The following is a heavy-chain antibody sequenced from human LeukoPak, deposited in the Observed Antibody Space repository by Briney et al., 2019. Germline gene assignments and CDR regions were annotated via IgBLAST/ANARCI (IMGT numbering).Heavy chain of an antibody. J-gene: IGHJ4*02. CDR2: IIPILGIA. D-gene: IGHD3-22*01. Sequence: SVKVSCKASGGTFSSYAISWVRQAPGQGLEWMGRIIPILGIANYAQKFQGRVRITADKSTSTAYMELSSLRSEDTAVYYCARAYYYDSSGYCDYWGQGTLVTVSS. V-gene: IGHV1-69*04. CDR1: GGTFSSYA. CDR3: ARAYYYDSSGYCDY.